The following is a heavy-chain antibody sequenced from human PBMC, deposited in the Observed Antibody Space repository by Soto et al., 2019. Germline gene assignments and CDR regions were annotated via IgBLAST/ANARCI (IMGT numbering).Heavy chain of an antibody. CDR3: ARFGDAENMVTCYYYYVMDV. V-gene: IGHV4-34*01. CDR1: GGSFSGYY. D-gene: IGHD5-18*01. Sequence: SETLSLTCAVYGGSFSGYYWTWIRQPPRKGLDSIGEINHSGSTNYNPSLKSRVTISVDTSKNQFSLTLSSVTAADTPAYYGARFGDAENMVTCYYYYVMDVWGLCTTVTDSS. J-gene: IGHJ6*02. CDR2: INHSGST.